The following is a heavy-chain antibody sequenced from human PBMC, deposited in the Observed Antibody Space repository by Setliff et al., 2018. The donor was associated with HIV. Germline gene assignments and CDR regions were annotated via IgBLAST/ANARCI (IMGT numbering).Heavy chain of an antibody. CDR3: VRDKWLVPDTFDI. CDR1: GFTFSSYG. Sequence: GGSLRLSCAASGFTFSSYGMHWVRQAPGKGLEWVAVIWYDGSNKYYADSVKGRFTISRDNSKNTLYLQMNSLRAEDTAVYYCVRDKWLVPDTFDIWGQGTMVTVSS. D-gene: IGHD6-19*01. V-gene: IGHV3-33*01. CDR2: IWYDGSNK. J-gene: IGHJ3*02.